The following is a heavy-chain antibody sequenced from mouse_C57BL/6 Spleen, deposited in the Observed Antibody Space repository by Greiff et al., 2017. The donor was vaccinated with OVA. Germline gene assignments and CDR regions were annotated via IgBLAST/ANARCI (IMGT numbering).Heavy chain of an antibody. CDR3: ARRYDGSWAWFAY. CDR1: GYTFTDYY. V-gene: IGHV1-76*01. Sequence: VQLQQSGAELVRPGASVKLSCKASGYTFTDYYINWVKQRPGQGLEWIARIYPGSGNTYYNEKFKGKATLTAEKSSSTAYMQLSSLTSEDAAVYVGARRYDGSWAWFAYWGKGTLVTVSA. D-gene: IGHD2-3*01. CDR2: IYPGSGNT. J-gene: IGHJ3*01.